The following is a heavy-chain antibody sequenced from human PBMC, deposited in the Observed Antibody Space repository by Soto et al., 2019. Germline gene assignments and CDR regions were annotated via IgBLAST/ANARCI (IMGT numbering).Heavy chain of an antibody. CDR1: GGSISSSSYY. CDR2: IYYSGST. D-gene: IGHD3-22*01. CDR3: ARHHAYDSSGYYYDYFDY. V-gene: IGHV4-39*01. J-gene: IGHJ4*02. Sequence: QLQLQESGPGLVKPSETPSLTCTVSGGSISSSSYYWGWIRQPPGKGLEWFGSIYYSGSTYYNPSLKSRVTISVDTSKNQFSLKLSSVTAADTAVYYCARHHAYDSSGYYYDYFDYWGQGTLVTVSS.